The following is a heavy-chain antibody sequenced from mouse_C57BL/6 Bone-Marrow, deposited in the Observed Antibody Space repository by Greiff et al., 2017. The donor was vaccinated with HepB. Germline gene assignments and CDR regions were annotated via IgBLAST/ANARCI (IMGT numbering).Heavy chain of an antibody. CDR1: GFNIKDDY. CDR2: IDPENGDT. V-gene: IGHV14-4*01. CDR3: TTGDSSGRFAY. J-gene: IGHJ3*01. Sequence: EVQLQQSGAELVRPGASVKLSCTASGFNIKDDYMHWVKQRPEQGLEWIGWIDPENGDTEYASKFQGKATITADTSSNTAYLQLSSLTSEDTAVYYCTTGDSSGRFAYWGQGTLVTVSA. D-gene: IGHD3-2*02.